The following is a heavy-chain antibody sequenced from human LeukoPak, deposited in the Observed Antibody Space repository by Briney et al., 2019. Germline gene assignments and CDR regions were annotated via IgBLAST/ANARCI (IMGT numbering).Heavy chain of an antibody. J-gene: IGHJ6*02. V-gene: IGHV4-59*12. Sequence: PSETLSLTCTVSGGSISSYYWSWIRQPPGKGLEWIGYIYYSGSTNYDPSLKSRVTISVDTSKNQFSLKLSSVTAADTAVYYCARSDTVATYYYYGMDVWGQGTTVTVSS. CDR3: ARSDTVATYYYYGMDV. CDR2: IYYSGST. CDR1: GGSISSYY. D-gene: IGHD5-12*01.